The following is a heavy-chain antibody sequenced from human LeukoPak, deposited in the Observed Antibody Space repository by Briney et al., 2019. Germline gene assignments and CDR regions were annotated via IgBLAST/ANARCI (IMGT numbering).Heavy chain of an antibody. J-gene: IGHJ5*02. D-gene: IGHD6-19*01. CDR2: ISAYNGNT. V-gene: IGHV1-18*01. Sequence: GASVKVSCKASGYTFTSYGISWVRQAPGQGLEWMGWISAYNGNTNYAQKLQGRVTMTTDTSTSTAYMELRSLRSDDTAVYYRARVVGHVSIAVAGRHRHNWFDPWGQGTLVTVSS. CDR3: ARVVGHVSIAVAGRHRHNWFDP. CDR1: GYTFTSYG.